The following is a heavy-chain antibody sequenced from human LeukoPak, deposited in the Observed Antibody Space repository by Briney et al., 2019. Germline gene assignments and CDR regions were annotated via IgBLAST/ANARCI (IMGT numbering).Heavy chain of an antibody. D-gene: IGHD2-2*01. CDR2: IRSKAYGGTT. CDR1: GFTFGDYA. Sequence: PGRSLRLSCTASGFTFGDYAMSWVRQAPGKGLERVGFIRSKAYGGTTEYAASVKGRFTISRDDSKSIAYLQMNSLKTEDTAVYYCTRDRDWGSTSWCGYYGMDVWGQGTTVTVSS. V-gene: IGHV3-49*04. J-gene: IGHJ6*02. CDR3: TRDRDWGSTSWCGYYGMDV.